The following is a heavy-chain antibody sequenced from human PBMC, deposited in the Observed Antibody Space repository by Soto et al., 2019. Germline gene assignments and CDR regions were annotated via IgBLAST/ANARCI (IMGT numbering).Heavy chain of an antibody. V-gene: IGHV3-53*01. CDR3: ARSGYSFDWGY. CDR2: INRDGST. CDR1: GFLVNSAY. J-gene: IGHJ4*02. Sequence: EVQLVESGGGLIPPGGSLRLSCAASGFLVNSAYMTWVRQAPGKGLEWLSMINRDGSTLYAESVKGRFTISRDNSKNRLDLQMNRHGAKDTAMYYCARSGYSFDWGYWGQATLVIVTS. D-gene: IGHD5-18*01.